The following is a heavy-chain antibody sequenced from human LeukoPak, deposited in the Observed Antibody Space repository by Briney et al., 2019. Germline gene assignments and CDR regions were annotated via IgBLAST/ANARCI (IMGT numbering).Heavy chain of an antibody. V-gene: IGHV4-38-2*01. CDR3: ARAPRDSSSSNYMRRFDY. CDR1: GYSLSSDNY. J-gene: IGHJ4*02. CDR2: IYHSGST. Sequence: SETLSLTRAVSGYSLSSDNYWVWIRQPPGQGLEWTGVIYHSGSTYYNPSLKSRVTMSVDTSKNQFSLKLSSVTAADTAVYYCARAPRDSSSSNYMRRFDYWGQGTLVTVSS. D-gene: IGHD3-22*01.